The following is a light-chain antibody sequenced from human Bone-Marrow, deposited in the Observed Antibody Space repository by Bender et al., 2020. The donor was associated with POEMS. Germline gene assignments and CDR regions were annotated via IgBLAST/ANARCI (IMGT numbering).Light chain of an antibody. J-gene: IGLJ3*02. Sequence: QSALTQAASVSGSPGQSITISCTGTSSDVGGYNYVSWYQQHPGKAPKLIIYEVSNRPSGVSNRFSGSKSGNTASLTISGLRAEDEADYYCTSYTFSITWVFGGGTKLTVL. CDR3: TSYTFSITWV. CDR1: SSDVGGYNY. CDR2: EVS. V-gene: IGLV2-14*01.